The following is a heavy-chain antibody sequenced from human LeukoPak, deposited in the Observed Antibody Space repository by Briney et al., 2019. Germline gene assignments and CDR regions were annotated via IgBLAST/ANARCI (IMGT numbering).Heavy chain of an antibody. Sequence: PGGSVRLTCTGSGFIFSSYGLLWVRQASGKGLEWVSAISSGGADTYYADSVKGRFTISRDNALNSVSLQMNGLRAEDTAIYYCARDPEVPDYYSYMDVWGKGTTVTVSS. J-gene: IGHJ6*03. V-gene: IGHV3-21*01. CDR1: GFIFSSYG. CDR3: ARDPEVPDYYSYMDV. CDR2: ISSGGADT.